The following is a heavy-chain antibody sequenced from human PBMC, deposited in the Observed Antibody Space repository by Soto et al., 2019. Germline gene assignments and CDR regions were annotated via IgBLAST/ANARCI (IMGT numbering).Heavy chain of an antibody. J-gene: IGHJ4*02. Sequence: QVQVVQSGAEVKEPGASVKVSCKASGYNFTSYGISWVRQAPGQGLEWMGWISAYNGNTKFAQKFQGRVTMTTDTSTGTAYMELTSLRSDDTAVYYCVMTTVTELDYWGRGALVTVSS. CDR1: GYNFTSYG. CDR3: VMTTVTELDY. CDR2: ISAYNGNT. V-gene: IGHV1-18*01. D-gene: IGHD4-17*01.